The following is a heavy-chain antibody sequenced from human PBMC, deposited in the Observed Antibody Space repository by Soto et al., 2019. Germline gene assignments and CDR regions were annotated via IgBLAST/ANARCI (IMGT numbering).Heavy chain of an antibody. Sequence: QVQLHQWGAGLLKPSETLSLTCAVYGESFSGYYWTWIRQPPGEGLEWIGEINHSGNINYNPSLKSRVTTSVDTSKNQFSLTLTSVTAADTSVYYCARRVDAPGSSFTIDYWGPGILVTVSS. J-gene: IGHJ4*01. CDR2: INHSGNI. CDR1: GESFSGYY. D-gene: IGHD3-10*01. V-gene: IGHV4-34*01. CDR3: ARRVDAPGSSFTIDY.